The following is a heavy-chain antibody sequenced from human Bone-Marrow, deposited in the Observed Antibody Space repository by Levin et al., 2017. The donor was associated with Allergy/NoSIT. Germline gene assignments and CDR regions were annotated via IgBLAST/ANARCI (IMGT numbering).Heavy chain of an antibody. CDR2: ISYHGSYD. CDR1: GFTFSSFA. V-gene: IGHV3-30-3*01. CDR3: AGDPERFGESGYLDH. Sequence: GGSLSLSCAASGFTFSSFAMHWVRQTPGKGLEWVAVISYHGSYDDYADSVKGRFTISRDNSKNTLYLHMDGLRAEDTAIYYCAGDPERFGESGYLDHWGQGTLVTVSS. J-gene: IGHJ4*02. D-gene: IGHD3-10*01.